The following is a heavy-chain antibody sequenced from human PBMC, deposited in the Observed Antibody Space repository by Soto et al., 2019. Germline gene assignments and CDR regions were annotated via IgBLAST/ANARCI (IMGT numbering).Heavy chain of an antibody. CDR3: ARDRLRYNWNDFPYYYYGMDV. D-gene: IGHD1-1*01. CDR2: ISYDGSNK. V-gene: IGHV3-30-3*01. CDR1: GFTFSSYA. Sequence: QVQLVESGGGVVQPGRSLRLSCAASGFTFSSYAMHWVRQAPGKGLEWVAVISYDGSNKYYADSVKGRFTISRDNSKNTLYLHMNRLRAEDTAVYYCARDRLRYNWNDFPYYYYGMDVWGQGTTVTVSS. J-gene: IGHJ6*02.